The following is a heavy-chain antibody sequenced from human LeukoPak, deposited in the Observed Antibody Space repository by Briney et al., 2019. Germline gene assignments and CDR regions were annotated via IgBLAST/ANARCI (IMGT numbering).Heavy chain of an antibody. CDR3: AREDYGDYVGVSWFDP. V-gene: IGHV4-59*12. Sequence: SETLSLTCTVSGGSISSYYWSWIRQPPGKGLEWIGYIYYSGSTNYNPSLKSRVTISVDTSKNQFSLKLSSVTAADTAVYYCAREDYGDYVGVSWFDPWGQGTLVTVSS. D-gene: IGHD4-17*01. J-gene: IGHJ5*02. CDR2: IYYSGST. CDR1: GGSISSYY.